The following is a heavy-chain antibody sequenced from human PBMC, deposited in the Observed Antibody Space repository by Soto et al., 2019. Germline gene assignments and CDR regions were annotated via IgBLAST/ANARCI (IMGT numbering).Heavy chain of an antibody. CDR3: ARETTVTCFDY. Sequence: SETLSLTCTVSGGSVSSGSYYWSWIRQPPGKGLEWIGYIYYSGSTNYNPSLKSRVTISVDTSKNQFSLKLSSVTAADTAVYYCARETTVTCFDYWGQGNLVTVSS. CDR1: GGSVSSGSYY. D-gene: IGHD4-17*01. CDR2: IYYSGST. J-gene: IGHJ4*02. V-gene: IGHV4-61*01.